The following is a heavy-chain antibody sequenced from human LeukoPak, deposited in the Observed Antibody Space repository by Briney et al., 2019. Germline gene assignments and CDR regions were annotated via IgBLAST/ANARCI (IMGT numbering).Heavy chain of an antibody. V-gene: IGHV1-2*02. D-gene: IGHD3-16*01. CDR1: GYTFTGYY. CDR2: INPNSGGT. Sequence: ASVKVSCKASGYTFTGYYMHWVRQAPGQGLEWMGWINPNSGGTNYAQKFQGRVTMTRDTSISTAYMELSRLRSDDTAVYYCARVARGWGYYYMDVWGKGTTVTISS. J-gene: IGHJ6*03. CDR3: ARVARGWGYYYMDV.